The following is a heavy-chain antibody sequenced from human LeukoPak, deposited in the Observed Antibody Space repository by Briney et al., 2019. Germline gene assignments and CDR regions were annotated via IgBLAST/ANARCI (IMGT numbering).Heavy chain of an antibody. V-gene: IGHV3-20*04. D-gene: IGHD5-24*01. CDR3: ARDRYGDGFAHFDY. J-gene: IGHJ4*02. CDR1: GFTFDDYG. CDR2: INWNGGST. Sequence: GGSLRLSCAASGFTFDDYGMSWVRQAPGKGLEWVSGINWNGGSTGYADSVKGRFTISRDNAKNSLYLQMNSLRAEDTALYYCARDRYGDGFAHFDYWGQGTLVTVSS.